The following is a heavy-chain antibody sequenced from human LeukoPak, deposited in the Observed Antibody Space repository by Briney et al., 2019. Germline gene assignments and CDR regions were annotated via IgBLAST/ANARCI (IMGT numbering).Heavy chain of an antibody. CDR2: IYPGDSDT. CDR1: GYSFTSYW. Sequence: GESLKISCKGSGYSFTSYWIGWVRQMPGKGLERMGIIYPGDSDTRYSPSFQGQVTISADKSISTAYLQWRSLKASDTAMYYCARADYGDYGAWYFDLWGRGTLVTVSS. J-gene: IGHJ2*01. D-gene: IGHD4-17*01. CDR3: ARADYGDYGAWYFDL. V-gene: IGHV5-51*01.